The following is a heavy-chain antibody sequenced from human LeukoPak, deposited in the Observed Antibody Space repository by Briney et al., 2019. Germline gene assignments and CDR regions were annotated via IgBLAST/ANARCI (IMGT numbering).Heavy chain of an antibody. D-gene: IGHD3-10*01. CDR3: ARTRFLWFGESPFDY. Sequence: GGSLRLSCAASGFTFSDHYMDWDRQAPGKGLEWVGRTRNKANSYTTEYAASVKGRFTISRDDSKNSLYLQMNSLKTEDTAVYYCARTRFLWFGESPFDYWGQGTLVTVSS. CDR1: GFTFSDHY. CDR2: TRNKANSYTT. V-gene: IGHV3-72*01. J-gene: IGHJ4*02.